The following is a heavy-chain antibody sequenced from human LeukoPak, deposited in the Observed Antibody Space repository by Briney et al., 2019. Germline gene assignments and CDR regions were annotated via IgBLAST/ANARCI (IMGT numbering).Heavy chain of an antibody. J-gene: IGHJ5*02. CDR1: GFTFSSYA. V-gene: IGHV3-23*01. CDR2: ISGSGGST. D-gene: IGHD6-13*01. CDR3: AKDRRANNSSSSPTNWFDP. Sequence: GGSLRLSCAASGFTFSSYAMSWVRQAPGKGLEWVSAISGSGGSTYYADSVKGRITISRDNSKNTLYLQMNSLRAEDTAVYYCAKDRRANNSSSSPTNWFDPWGQGTLVTVSS.